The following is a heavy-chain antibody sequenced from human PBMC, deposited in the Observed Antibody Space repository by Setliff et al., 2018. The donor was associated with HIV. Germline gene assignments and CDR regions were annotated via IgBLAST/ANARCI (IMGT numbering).Heavy chain of an antibody. CDR2: INPSGGST. CDR1: GYTFTSYY. CDR3: AAEGPYYYDSSGYYY. J-gene: IGHJ4*02. V-gene: IGHV1-46*01. Sequence: ASVKVSCKASGYTFTSYYMHWVRQAPGQGLEWMGIINPSGGSTSYAQKFQGRVTMTRDTSTSTVYMELSSLRSEDTAVYYCAAEGPYYYDSSGYYYWGQGTLVTVSS. D-gene: IGHD3-22*01.